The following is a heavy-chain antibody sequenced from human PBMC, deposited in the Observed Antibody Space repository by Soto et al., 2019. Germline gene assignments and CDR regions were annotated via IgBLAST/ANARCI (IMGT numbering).Heavy chain of an antibody. D-gene: IGHD3-10*01. V-gene: IGHV4-34*01. CDR3: AKIRLGGLFIKFPDCFAP. CDR1: GGSFSGYY. CDR2: INHSGST. Sequence: PSETLSLTCAVYGGSFSGYYWSWIRQPPGKGLEWIGEINHSGSTNYNPSLKSRVTISVDTSKNQFSLKLSSVTAADTAVYYCAKIRLGGLFIKFPDCFAPWGQGTLVTVSS. J-gene: IGHJ5*02.